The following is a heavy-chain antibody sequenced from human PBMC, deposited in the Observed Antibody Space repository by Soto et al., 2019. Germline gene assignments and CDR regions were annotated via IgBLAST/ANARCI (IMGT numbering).Heavy chain of an antibody. CDR2: LYSGGGTT. Sequence: EVQLLESGVGLVQPGGSLRLSCVGSGFNMVNYAMTWVRQAPGKGLEWVSLLYSGGGTTHSADSVEGRVTVSRDNSKNTMYLQISSLRDEDTAVYYCARTIIHYYFDSWGQGALVTVSS. J-gene: IGHJ4*02. CDR3: ARTIIHYYFDS. V-gene: IGHV3-23*03. CDR1: GFNMVNYA.